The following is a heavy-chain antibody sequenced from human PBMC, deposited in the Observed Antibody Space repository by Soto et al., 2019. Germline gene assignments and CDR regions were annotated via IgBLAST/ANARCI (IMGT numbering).Heavy chain of an antibody. CDR2: ISAYNGNT. CDR1: GYTFTSYG. CDR3: ARDYYGGNLPADYDGMDV. Sequence: ASVKVSCKASGYTFTSYGISWVRQAPGQGLEWMGWISAYNGNTNYAQKLQGRVTMTTDTSTSTAYMELRSLRSDDTAVYYCARDYYGGNLPADYDGMDVWGQGTTVTVSS. D-gene: IGHD2-15*01. V-gene: IGHV1-18*01. J-gene: IGHJ6*02.